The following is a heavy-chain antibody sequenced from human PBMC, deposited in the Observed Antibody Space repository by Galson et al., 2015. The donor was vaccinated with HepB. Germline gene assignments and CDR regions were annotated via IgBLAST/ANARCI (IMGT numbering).Heavy chain of an antibody. Sequence: SVKVSCKASGYTFTGYYMHWVRQAPGQGLEWMGWINPNSGGTNYAQKFQGWVTMTRDTSISTAYMELSRLRSDDTAVYYCARALGCSGGSCHTSWFDPWGQGTLVTVSS. CDR3: ARALGCSGGSCHTSWFDP. V-gene: IGHV1-2*04. CDR1: GYTFTGYY. J-gene: IGHJ5*02. CDR2: INPNSGGT. D-gene: IGHD2-15*01.